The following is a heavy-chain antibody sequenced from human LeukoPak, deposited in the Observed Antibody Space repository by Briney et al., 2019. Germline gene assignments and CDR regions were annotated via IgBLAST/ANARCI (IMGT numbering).Heavy chain of an antibody. V-gene: IGHV6-1*01. D-gene: IGHD3-22*01. CDR2: TYYRSKWFN. CDR1: GDSVSSDSAS. J-gene: IGHJ4*02. Sequence: SQTLSLTCAISGDSVSSDSASWNWIRHSPSRGHEWLGRTYYRSKWFNDYAVSVKSRITINPDTSKNKFSLQLNSVTPEDTAVYYCGREHSSGYNEYWGQGTLVTVSS. CDR3: GREHSSGYNEY.